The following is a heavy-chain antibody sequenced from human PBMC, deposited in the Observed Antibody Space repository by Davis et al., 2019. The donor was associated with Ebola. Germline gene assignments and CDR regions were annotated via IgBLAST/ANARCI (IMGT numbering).Heavy chain of an antibody. CDR1: GYSFTGYY. J-gene: IGHJ4*02. V-gene: IGHV1-2*06. Sequence: AASVQVSCKASGYSFTGYYMHWVRQAPGQGLEWMGRINPSSGGTNYAQKFQGRVTMTRDTSISTAYMELSRLRSDDTAVYYCARLSFGEVGFDYWGQGTLVTVSS. D-gene: IGHD3-10*01. CDR2: INPSSGGT. CDR3: ARLSFGEVGFDY.